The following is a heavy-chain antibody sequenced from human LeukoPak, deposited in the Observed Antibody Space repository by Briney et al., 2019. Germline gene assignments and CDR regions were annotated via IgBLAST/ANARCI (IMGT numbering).Heavy chain of an antibody. CDR3: ARGYCSSTSCYLDY. CDR1: GGSFSGYY. J-gene: IGHJ4*02. D-gene: IGHD2-2*01. Sequence: SETLSLTCAVYGGSFSGYYWSWIRQPPGKGLEEIGEINHSGSTNYNPSLKSRVTISVDTSKNQFSLKLSSVTAADTAVYYCARGYCSSTSCYLDYWGQGTLVTVSS. CDR2: INHSGST. V-gene: IGHV4-34*01.